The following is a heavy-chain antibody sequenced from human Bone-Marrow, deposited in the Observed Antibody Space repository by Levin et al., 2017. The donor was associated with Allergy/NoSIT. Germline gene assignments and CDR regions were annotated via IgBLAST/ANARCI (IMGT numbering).Heavy chain of an antibody. CDR2: MNPNSGNT. D-gene: IGHD4-23*01. CDR3: ARMGRYSGPHYYYYYGMDV. CDR1: GYTFTSYD. V-gene: IGHV1-8*01. J-gene: IGHJ6*02. Sequence: ASVKVSCKASGYTFTSYDINWVRQATGQGLEWMGWMNPNSGNTGYAQKFQGRVTMTRNTSISTAYMELSSLRSEDTAVYYCARMGRYSGPHYYYYYGMDVWGQGTTVTVSS.